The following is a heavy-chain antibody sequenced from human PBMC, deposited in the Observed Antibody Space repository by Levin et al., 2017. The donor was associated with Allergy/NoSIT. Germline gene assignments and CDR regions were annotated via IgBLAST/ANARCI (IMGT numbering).Heavy chain of an antibody. CDR2: ISGSGGST. D-gene: IGHD6-13*01. Sequence: GESLKISCAASGFTFSSYAMSWVRQAPGKGLEWVSAISGSGGSTYYADSVKGRFTISRDNSKNTLYLQMNSLRAEDTAVYYCAKVGSLGPRNWFDPWGQGTLVTVSS. V-gene: IGHV3-23*01. CDR1: GFTFSSYA. CDR3: AKVGSLGPRNWFDP. J-gene: IGHJ5*02.